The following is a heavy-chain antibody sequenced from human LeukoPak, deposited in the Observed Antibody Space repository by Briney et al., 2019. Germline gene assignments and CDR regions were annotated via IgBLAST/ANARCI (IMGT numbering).Heavy chain of an antibody. CDR3: ARVASGSLFDY. CDR1: GGSISSHY. CDR2: IYYSGST. Sequence: SETLSLTCTVSGGSISSHYWSWMRQPPGKGLEWIGYIYYSGSTNYNPSLNSRVTISVDTSKNQFSLKLSSVTAADTAVYYCARVASGSLFDYWGQGTLVTVSS. V-gene: IGHV4-59*11. D-gene: IGHD1-26*01. J-gene: IGHJ4*02.